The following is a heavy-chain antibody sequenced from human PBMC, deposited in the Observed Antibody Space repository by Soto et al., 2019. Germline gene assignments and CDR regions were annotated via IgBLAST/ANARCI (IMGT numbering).Heavy chain of an antibody. V-gene: IGHV3-23*01. CDR3: TKTFISTTGANWCGP. Sequence: PGGSLRLSCEASGFRIDSYAMVWARQAPGKGLEWVSGISGSGATTHYANSVKGRFTVSRDNSRNTVYLQMNSLRAEDTAVYYCTKTFISTTGANWCGPWGQGTLVTVSS. J-gene: IGHJ5*02. D-gene: IGHD1-1*01. CDR2: ISGSGATT. CDR1: GFRIDSYA.